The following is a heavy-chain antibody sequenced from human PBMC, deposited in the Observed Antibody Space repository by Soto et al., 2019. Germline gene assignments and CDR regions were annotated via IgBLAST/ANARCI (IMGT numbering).Heavy chain of an antibody. CDR3: ARGDRGGSGSPASYYYSGWDV. V-gene: IGHV3-23*01. Sequence: DVQLLESGGNLVQPGGSLTLSCSASGFTLSSYAMSWVRQAPGKGLEWVSSISAGGDMTYNSDSVKGRFTISRDNANNAVFLQMHNLRIEDTALYYCARGDRGGSGSPASYYYSGWDVWGQGATVTV. CDR1: GFTLSSYA. J-gene: IGHJ6*02. D-gene: IGHD3-10*01. CDR2: ISAGGDMT.